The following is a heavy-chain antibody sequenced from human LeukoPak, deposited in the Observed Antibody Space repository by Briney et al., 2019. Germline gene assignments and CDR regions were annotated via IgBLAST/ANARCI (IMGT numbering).Heavy chain of an antibody. CDR2: MNPNSGNT. J-gene: IGHJ4*02. CDR1: GYTFTSYD. CDR3: ARDRRDGYRDY. V-gene: IGHV1-8*01. Sequence: ASVKVSCKASGYTFTSYDINWVRQATGQGLEWMGWMNPNSGNTGYAQKFQGKVTMTRNTSISTAYMELRSLRSDDTAVYYCARDRRDGYRDYWGQGTLVTVSS. D-gene: IGHD5-24*01.